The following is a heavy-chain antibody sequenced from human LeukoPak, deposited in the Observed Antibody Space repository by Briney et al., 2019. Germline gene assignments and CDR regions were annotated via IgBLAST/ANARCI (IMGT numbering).Heavy chain of an antibody. J-gene: IGHJ3*02. Sequence: GGSLRLSCAASGSTFSTNGMHWVRQAPGKGLEWVGFIRYYGSNNNYADSVKGRFTISRDNSKNTMYLQMNSRRAGDKAVYYCAKDSGSYYDPNGRAFDIWGQGTMVTVSS. CDR1: GSTFSTNG. D-gene: IGHD1-26*01. V-gene: IGHV3-30*02. CDR2: IRYYGSNN. CDR3: AKDSGSYYDPNGRAFDI.